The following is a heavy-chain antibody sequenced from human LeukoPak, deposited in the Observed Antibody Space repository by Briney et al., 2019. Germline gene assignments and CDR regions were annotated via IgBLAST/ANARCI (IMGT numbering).Heavy chain of an antibody. J-gene: IGHJ5*02. CDR3: ARSRMDTAMLTDQ. D-gene: IGHD5-18*01. Sequence: PGGSLRLSCAASEFSFSNFAMNWVRQAPGKGLEWVSGITGSGDRTYYAESVKGRFTISRDNSKNTLYLQMGSLRAEDMAVYYCARSRMDTAMLTDQWGQGTLVTVSS. CDR1: EFSFSNFA. CDR2: ITGSGDRT. V-gene: IGHV3-23*01.